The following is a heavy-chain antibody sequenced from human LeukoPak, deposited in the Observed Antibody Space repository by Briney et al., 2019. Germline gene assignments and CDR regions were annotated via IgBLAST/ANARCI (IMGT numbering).Heavy chain of an antibody. V-gene: IGHV4-59*01. CDR2: IYYSGST. D-gene: IGHD6-13*01. CDR1: GGSISNYY. CDR3: ARDPTSNSHRDAFDI. J-gene: IGHJ3*02. Sequence: SETLSLTCTVSGGSISNYYWSWIRQPPGKGLEWIGYIYYSGSTNYNPSLKSRVSISVDTSKNQFSLKLSSVTAADTAVYYCARDPTSNSHRDAFDIWGQGTMVTVSS.